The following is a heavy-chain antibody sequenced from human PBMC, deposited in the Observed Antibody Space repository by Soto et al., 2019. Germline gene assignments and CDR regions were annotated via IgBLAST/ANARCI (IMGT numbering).Heavy chain of an antibody. J-gene: IGHJ4*02. CDR3: ARIIVRYFDWNRGYYFDY. V-gene: IGHV4-59*01. CDR2: IYYSGST. CDR1: GGSLSSYH. Sequence: PSENLSLTRPVSGGSLSSYHLSWIRPPPGEGLEWIGYIYYSGSTNYNPSLKSRVTISVDTSKNQFSLKLSSVTAADTAVYYCARIIVRYFDWNRGYYFDYWGQGTLVTVSS. D-gene: IGHD3-9*01.